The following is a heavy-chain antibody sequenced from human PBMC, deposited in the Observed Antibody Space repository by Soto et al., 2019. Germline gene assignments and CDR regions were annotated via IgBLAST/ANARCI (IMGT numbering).Heavy chain of an antibody. CDR2: IIPIFGTA. D-gene: IGHD2-2*01. J-gene: IGHJ6*02. CDR3: TISRYCSSTSCLGGMDV. Sequence: SVKVSCKASGGAFSSYAISWVRQAPGQGLEWMGGIIPIFGTANYAQKFQGRVTITADESTSTAYMELSSLRSENTDMYYCTISRYCSSTSCLGGMDVWGQGTTVTVSS. CDR1: GGAFSSYA. V-gene: IGHV1-69*13.